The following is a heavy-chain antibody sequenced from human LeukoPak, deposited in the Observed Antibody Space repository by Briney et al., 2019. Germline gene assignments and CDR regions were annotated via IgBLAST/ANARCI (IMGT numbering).Heavy chain of an antibody. CDR2: ISGSGGST. CDR3: AKDGGYYDSSGYYYGDY. D-gene: IGHD3-22*01. Sequence: GGSLRLSCAASGFTFSSYGMSWVRQAPGKGLEWVSAISGSGGSTYYADSVKGRFTISRDNSKNTLYLQMNSLRAEDTAVYYCAKDGGYYDSSGYYYGDYWGQGTLVTVSS. J-gene: IGHJ4*02. V-gene: IGHV3-23*01. CDR1: GFTFSSYG.